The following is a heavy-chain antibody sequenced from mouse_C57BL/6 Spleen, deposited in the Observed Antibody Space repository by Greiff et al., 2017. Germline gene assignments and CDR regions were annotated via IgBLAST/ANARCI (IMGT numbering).Heavy chain of an antibody. J-gene: IGHJ4*01. D-gene: IGHD2-4*01. Sequence: QVQLQQPGAELVRPGSSVKLSCKASGYTFTSYWMDWVKQRPGQGLEWIGNIYPSDSETHYNQKFKDKATLTVDKSSSTAYMQLSSLTSEDSAVYYCARMGDYDGGYYAIDYWGQGTTVTVSS. CDR2: IYPSDSET. CDR1: GYTFTSYW. V-gene: IGHV1-61*01. CDR3: ARMGDYDGGYYAIDY.